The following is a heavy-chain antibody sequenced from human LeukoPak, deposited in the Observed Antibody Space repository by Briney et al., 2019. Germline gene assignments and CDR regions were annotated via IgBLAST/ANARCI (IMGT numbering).Heavy chain of an antibody. CDR3: ARPYDTRGYFPDY. CDR2: IKQDGSEK. D-gene: IGHD3-22*01. J-gene: IGHJ4*02. CDR1: GFTFSSYW. Sequence: GGSLRLSCAASGFTFSSYWMSWVRQAPGKGLEWVANIKQDGSEKYYVGSVRGRFTISRDNAKNSLYLQMNSLRAEGAAVYYCARPYDTRGYFPDYWGQGTLVTVSS. V-gene: IGHV3-7*01.